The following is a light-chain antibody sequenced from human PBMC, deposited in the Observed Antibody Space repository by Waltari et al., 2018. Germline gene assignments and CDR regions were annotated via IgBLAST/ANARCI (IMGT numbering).Light chain of an antibody. V-gene: IGKV3-20*01. CDR3: QHYVRLPVT. J-gene: IGKJ1*01. Sequence: ELMLPQSPRPLSLSPGEPAPLSCRASQSVDRSLTWYQQKPGQAPRLLIYGASSRAAGIPDRFSGSGSETDFTLTISKLEPEDFGLYYCQHYVRLPVTFGQGTKVDIK. CDR1: QSVDRS. CDR2: GAS.